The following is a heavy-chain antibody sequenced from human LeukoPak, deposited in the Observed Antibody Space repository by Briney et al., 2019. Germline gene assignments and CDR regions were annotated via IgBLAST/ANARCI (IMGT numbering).Heavy chain of an antibody. J-gene: IGHJ4*02. CDR1: GFTVSSNY. D-gene: IGHD6-19*01. CDR2: IYSGGST. V-gene: IGHV3-53*01. CDR3: AKDSPSGWYHDY. Sequence: GGSLRLSCAASGFTVSSNYMSWVRQAPGKGLEWVSVIYSGGSTYYADSVKGRFTISTDSSKNTLYLQMNSLRAEDTAVYYCAKDSPSGWYHDYWGQGTLVTVSS.